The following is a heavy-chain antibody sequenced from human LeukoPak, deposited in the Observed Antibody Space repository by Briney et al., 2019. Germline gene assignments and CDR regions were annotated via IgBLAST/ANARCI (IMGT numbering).Heavy chain of an antibody. CDR1: GFTFSTYT. Sequence: GGSLRLSCSASGFTFSTYTMHWVRQAPGKGLEYVSAISSNGGSTYHADSVKGRFTISRDNSKNTLYLQMSSLRAEDTAVYYCVKATPGDSSGYYYPFRSWGQGTLVTVSS. CDR3: VKATPGDSSGYYYPFRS. D-gene: IGHD3-22*01. V-gene: IGHV3-64D*06. CDR2: ISSNGGST. J-gene: IGHJ5*02.